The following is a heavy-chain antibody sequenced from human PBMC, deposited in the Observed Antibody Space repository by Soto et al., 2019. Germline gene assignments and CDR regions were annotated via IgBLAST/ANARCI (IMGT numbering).Heavy chain of an antibody. D-gene: IGHD3-16*02. Sequence: PGGSLRLSCAASGFTFSSHLMHWVRQAPGQGLEWVSGISGIGGGGSTFYTDSVKGRFTISRDNSKNTLYLQMSSLRVEDTAIYYCAQTWGSYREVFDYWGQGTLVTGSS. CDR2: ISGIGGGGST. CDR1: GFTFSSHL. V-gene: IGHV3-23*01. CDR3: AQTWGSYREVFDY. J-gene: IGHJ4*02.